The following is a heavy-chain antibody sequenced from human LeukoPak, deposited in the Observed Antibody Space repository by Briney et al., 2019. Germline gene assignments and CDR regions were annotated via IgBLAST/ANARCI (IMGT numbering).Heavy chain of an antibody. D-gene: IGHD3-22*01. CDR3: AKSSTGTSGYYYREFDY. CDR1: GFTFTSYA. Sequence: GGSLRLSCAASGFTFTSYAMSWVRQAPGKGLEWVSAIGGSGGSTYYADSVKGRFTISRDNSKNTLYLQMNSLRAEDTAVYYCAKSSTGTSGYYYREFDYWGQGTLVTVSS. J-gene: IGHJ4*02. V-gene: IGHV3-23*01. CDR2: IGGSGGST.